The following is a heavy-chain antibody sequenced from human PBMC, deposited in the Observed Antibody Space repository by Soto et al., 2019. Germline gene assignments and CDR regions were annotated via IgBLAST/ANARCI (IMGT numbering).Heavy chain of an antibody. CDR3: AKDLSHVFGVPPGGWFDP. CDR2: ISGSGGST. D-gene: IGHD3-3*01. J-gene: IGHJ5*02. V-gene: IGHV3-23*01. CDR1: GFTFSSYA. Sequence: GGSLRLSCAASGFTFSSYAMSWVRQAPGKGLEWVSAISGSGGSTYYADSVKGRFTISRDNSKNTLYLQMNSLRAEDTAVYYCAKDLSHVFGVPPGGWFDPWGQGTLVTVSS.